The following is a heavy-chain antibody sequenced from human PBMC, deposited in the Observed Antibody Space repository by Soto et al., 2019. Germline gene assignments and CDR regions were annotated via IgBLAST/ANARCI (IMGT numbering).Heavy chain of an antibody. J-gene: IGHJ6*02. Sequence: EVQLVESGGGLVQPGGSLRLSCAASGFTFSSYDMHWVRQATGKGLEWVSAIGTAGDTYYPGSVKGRFTISRENAKNSXYXRVNSLRAGDTAVYYCARVGGSDIAVAGTDYYGMDVWGQGTTVTVSS. V-gene: IGHV3-13*01. D-gene: IGHD6-19*01. CDR1: GFTFSSYD. CDR3: ARVGGSDIAVAGTDYYGMDV. CDR2: IGTAGDT.